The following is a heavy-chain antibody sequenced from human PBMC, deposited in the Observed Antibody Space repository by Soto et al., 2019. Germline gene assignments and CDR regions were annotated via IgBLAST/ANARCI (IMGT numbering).Heavy chain of an antibody. V-gene: IGHV1-69*02. Sequence: QVQLVQSGAEVKKPGSSVKVSCKASGGTFSSYTISWVRQAPGQGLEWMGRIIPILGIANYAKKFQGRVTITAEKSTSTAYMELSSLRSEDTAVYYCARGYCSGGSCHDYYYYYYMDVWGKGTTVTVSS. D-gene: IGHD2-15*01. CDR1: GGTFSSYT. CDR2: IIPILGIA. CDR3: ARGYCSGGSCHDYYYYYYMDV. J-gene: IGHJ6*03.